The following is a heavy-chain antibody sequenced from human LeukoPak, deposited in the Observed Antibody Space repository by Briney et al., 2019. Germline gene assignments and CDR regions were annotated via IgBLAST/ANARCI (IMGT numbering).Heavy chain of an antibody. Sequence: GGSLRLSCAASGFTFSSYAMSWVRQAPGKGLEWVSAISGSGGSTYYADSVKGRFTISRDNSKNTLYLQMNSLRAEDTAVYYCANLERGIVVVPSGHFDYWGQGTLLTVSS. D-gene: IGHD3-22*01. V-gene: IGHV3-23*01. J-gene: IGHJ4*02. CDR1: GFTFSSYA. CDR2: ISGSGGST. CDR3: ANLERGIVVVPSGHFDY.